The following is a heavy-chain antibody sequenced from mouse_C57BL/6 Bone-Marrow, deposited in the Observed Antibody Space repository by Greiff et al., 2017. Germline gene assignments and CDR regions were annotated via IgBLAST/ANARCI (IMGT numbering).Heavy chain of an antibody. CDR3: ASYYGSSYPAWFAY. CDR2: IYPRSGNT. D-gene: IGHD1-1*01. CDR1: GYTFTSSG. J-gene: IGHJ3*01. V-gene: IGHV1-81*01. Sequence: VQLQESGAELARPGASVKLSCKASGYTFTSSGISWVKQRTGQGLEWIGEIYPRSGNTYYNEKFKGKATLTADKSSSTAYMELRSLTSEDSAVYFCASYYGSSYPAWFAYWGQGTLVTVSA.